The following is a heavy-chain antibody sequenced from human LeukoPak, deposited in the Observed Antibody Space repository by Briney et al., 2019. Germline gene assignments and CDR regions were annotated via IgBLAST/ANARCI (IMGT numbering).Heavy chain of an antibody. CDR3: AIKLVAATTYCGMDV. CDR2: IYYSGGT. J-gene: IGHJ6*02. Sequence: SETLSLTCTVSGGSISSSSYYWGWIRQPPGKGLEWIGSIYYSGGTRYNPSLRSRVTISVDTSKNQFSLKLSSVTAADTAVYYCAIKLVAATTYCGMDVWGQGTTVTVSS. CDR1: GGSISSSSYY. D-gene: IGHD1-26*01. V-gene: IGHV4-39*01.